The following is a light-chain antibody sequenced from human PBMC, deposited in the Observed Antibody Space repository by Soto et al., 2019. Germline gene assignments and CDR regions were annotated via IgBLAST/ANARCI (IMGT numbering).Light chain of an antibody. CDR3: CSYAGTYTDV. CDR1: SSNVGRYKY. CDR2: DVT. J-gene: IGLJ1*01. V-gene: IGLV2-11*01. Sequence: QSALTQPRSVSGSPGQSVTISCTGTSSNVGRYKYVSWYQHHPGKAPKLMIYDVTMRPSGVPDRFSGSKSGNTASLTISGLQAEDEADYYCCSYAGTYTDVFGTGTKLTVL.